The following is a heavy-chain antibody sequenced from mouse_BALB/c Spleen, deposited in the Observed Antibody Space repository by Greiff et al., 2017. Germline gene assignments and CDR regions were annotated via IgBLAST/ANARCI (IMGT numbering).Heavy chain of an antibody. D-gene: IGHD2-14*01. J-gene: IGHJ3*01. CDR2: ISSGGST. V-gene: IGHV5-6-5*01. CDR1: GFTFSSYA. Sequence: EVKLVESGGGLVKPGGSLKLSCAASGFTFSSYAMSWVRQTPEKRLEWVASISSGGSTYYPDSVKGRFTISRDNARNILYLQMSSLRSEDTAMYYCARGGYDVGAFAYWGQGTLVTVS. CDR3: ARGGYDVGAFAY.